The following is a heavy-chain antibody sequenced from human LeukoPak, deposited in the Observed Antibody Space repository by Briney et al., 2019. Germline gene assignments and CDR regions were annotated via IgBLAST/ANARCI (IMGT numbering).Heavy chain of an antibody. J-gene: IGHJ4*02. CDR3: ARALLRSSGSHFDY. CDR2: TYYSGST. Sequence: SETLSLTCTVSGGSVSSGSYYWSWIRQPPGKGLEWIGYTYYSGSTSYNPSLKSRVTISVDTSKNQFSLKLSSVTAADTAVYYCARALLRSSGSHFDYWGQGTLVTVSS. CDR1: GGSVSSGSYY. V-gene: IGHV4-61*01. D-gene: IGHD3-22*01.